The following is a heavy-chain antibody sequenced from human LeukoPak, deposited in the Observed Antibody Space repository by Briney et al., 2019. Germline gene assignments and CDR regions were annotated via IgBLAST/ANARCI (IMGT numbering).Heavy chain of an antibody. CDR1: GFTFSNYW. V-gene: IGHV3-74*01. Sequence: GGSLRLSCAASGFTFSNYWMHWVRQAPGEGLVWVAHINSDGRSTSYADSVKGRFTISRDNAKNSLYLQMNSLRAEDTAVYYCARMGGGGYYFDYWGQGTLVTVSS. D-gene: IGHD1-26*01. CDR2: INSDGRST. CDR3: ARMGGGGYYFDY. J-gene: IGHJ4*02.